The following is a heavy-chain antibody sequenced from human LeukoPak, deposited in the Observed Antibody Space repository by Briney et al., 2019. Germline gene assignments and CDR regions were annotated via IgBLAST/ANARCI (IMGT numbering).Heavy chain of an antibody. J-gene: IGHJ4*02. D-gene: IGHD6-19*01. CDR3: ARRSSGWYYFDY. CDR2: IYYSGST. Sequence: PSETLSLTCTVSGGSISSSSYYWGWIRQPPGKGLEWIGSIYYSGSTYYNPSLKSRVTISVDTSNNQFSLKLSSVTAADTAVYYCARRSSGWYYFDYWGQGTLVTVSS. CDR1: GGSISSSSYY. V-gene: IGHV4-39*01.